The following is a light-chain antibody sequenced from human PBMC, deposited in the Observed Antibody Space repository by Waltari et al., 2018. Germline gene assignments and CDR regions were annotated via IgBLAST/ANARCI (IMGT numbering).Light chain of an antibody. V-gene: IGLV2-8*01. CDR2: EVS. CDR3: SSYGGSNNYVV. Sequence: QSALTQPPSASGSPGQSVTISCTGTSSDVGGYKYVSWYQQHPGKAPKLMIYEVSKRPSGVPDRCSGSKSGNTASLTVSGLQADDEADYYCSSYGGSNNYVVFGGGTKLTVL. CDR1: SSDVGGYKY. J-gene: IGLJ2*01.